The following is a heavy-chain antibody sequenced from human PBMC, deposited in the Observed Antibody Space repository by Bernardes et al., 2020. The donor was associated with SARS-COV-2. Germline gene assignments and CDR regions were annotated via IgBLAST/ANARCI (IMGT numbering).Heavy chain of an antibody. V-gene: IGHV3-66*01. CDR1: GFTVRSNS. Sequence: GGSLRLSCAASGFTVRSNSMSWVRQAPGKGLEWVSVIYSGGTTYYADSVKGRFTISRDNSKNTLYLQMNSLRAEDTAVYYCARGGGLLDYYGMDVWGQGTTVTVSS. CDR2: IYSGGTT. CDR3: ARGGGLLDYYGMDV. D-gene: IGHD2-15*01. J-gene: IGHJ6*02.